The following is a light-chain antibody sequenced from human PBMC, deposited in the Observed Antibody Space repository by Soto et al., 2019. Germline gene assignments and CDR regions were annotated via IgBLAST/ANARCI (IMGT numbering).Light chain of an antibody. CDR3: CSYARSSTFWV. CDR2: EGS. CDR1: SSDVGSYNL. V-gene: IGLV2-23*03. Sequence: QSALTQPASVSGSPGQSITISCTGTSSDVGSYNLVSWYQQHPGKAPKLMIYEGSTRPSGVSNRFSCSKSGNTASLTISGLQAEDEGDYYCCSYARSSTFWVFGGGTKLTVL. J-gene: IGLJ3*02.